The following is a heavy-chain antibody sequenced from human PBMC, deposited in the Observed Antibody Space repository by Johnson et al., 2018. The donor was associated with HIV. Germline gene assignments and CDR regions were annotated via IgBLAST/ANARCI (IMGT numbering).Heavy chain of an antibody. V-gene: IGHV3-66*02. CDR1: GFTFSSYA. Sequence: VQLVESGGGLVQPGGSLRLSCAASGFTFSSYAMSWVRQAPGKGLEWVSVIYSGGSTYYADSVKGRFTISRDNSKNTLYLQMNSLRAEDTAVYYCASSPMRYSSSAYAVDIWGQGTMVTVSS. CDR3: ASSPMRYSSSAYAVDI. D-gene: IGHD6-6*01. J-gene: IGHJ3*02. CDR2: IYSGGST.